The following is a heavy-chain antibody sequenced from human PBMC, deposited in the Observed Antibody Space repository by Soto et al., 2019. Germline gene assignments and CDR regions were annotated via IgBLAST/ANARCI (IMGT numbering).Heavy chain of an antibody. J-gene: IGHJ4*02. D-gene: IGHD3-10*01. CDR3: AMAATGSYHSAY. CDR1: GYAFTSYG. V-gene: IGHV1-18*04. Sequence: QVQLVQSGPEVKKPGASVRVSCMTSGYAFTSYGVNWVRQVPGQGLEWMGWIAPHSGRTTYLPKFQGRVTITADTSTKTPSMKPTILSSADTGIYFCAMAATGSYHSAYWGQGTVVTVSA. CDR2: IAPHSGRT.